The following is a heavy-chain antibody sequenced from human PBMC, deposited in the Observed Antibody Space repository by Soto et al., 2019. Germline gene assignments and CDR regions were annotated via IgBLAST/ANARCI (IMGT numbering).Heavy chain of an antibody. V-gene: IGHV4-59*08. CDR3: ARTVLGPDLLADSFVDYYYMDV. CDR1: GGSISNFY. CDR2: VYYTGST. J-gene: IGHJ6*03. D-gene: IGHD3-9*01. Sequence: SETLSLTCTVSGGSISNFYWSWIRQPPGKGLEWIGYVYYTGSTSYNPSLKRRVTFSADSSRGQFSLRLNSVTAADTAVYYCARTVLGPDLLADSFVDYYYMDVWGQGTTGTGSS.